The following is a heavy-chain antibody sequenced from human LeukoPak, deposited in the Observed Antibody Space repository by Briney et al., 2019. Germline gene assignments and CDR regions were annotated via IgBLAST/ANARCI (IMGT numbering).Heavy chain of an antibody. J-gene: IGHJ4*02. CDR3: ARDRVRGNSNPFFDY. CDR2: IYDSGST. Sequence: ASETLSLTCTVSGGSIRSSYYYWGWIRQPPGKGLEWIGSIYDSGSTYYNPSLKSRVTISVDTSKNQFSLKLNSVTAADTAVYYCARDRVRGNSNPFFDYWGQGTLVTVSS. V-gene: IGHV4-39*02. CDR1: GGSIRSSYYY. D-gene: IGHD4-11*01.